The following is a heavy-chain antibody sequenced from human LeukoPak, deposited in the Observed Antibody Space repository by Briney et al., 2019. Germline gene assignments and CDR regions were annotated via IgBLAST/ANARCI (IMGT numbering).Heavy chain of an antibody. CDR1: GYTFTSYD. Sequence: ASVKVSCKASGYTFTSYDIDWVRQATGQGLEWMGWMNPNSGNTGYAQKFQGRVTMTRNTSISTAYMELSSLRSEDTAVYYCARGPYGSGSYYDYYYYGMDVWGQGTTVTVSS. V-gene: IGHV1-8*01. CDR3: ARGPYGSGSYYDYYYYGMDV. J-gene: IGHJ6*02. CDR2: MNPNSGNT. D-gene: IGHD3-10*01.